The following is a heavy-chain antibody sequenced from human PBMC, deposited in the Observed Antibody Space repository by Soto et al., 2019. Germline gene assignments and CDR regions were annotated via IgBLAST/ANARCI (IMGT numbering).Heavy chain of an antibody. V-gene: IGHV4-39*01. Sequence: PSETLSLTCTVSGGSISSSSYYWGWIRQPPGKGLEWIGSIYYSGITYYNPSVKSRVTISVDTSKNQFSLKLSSVTAADTAVYYCARTHNSGWTGDFDYWGQGTLVTVSS. CDR1: GGSISSSSYY. CDR2: IYYSGIT. D-gene: IGHD6-19*01. J-gene: IGHJ4*02. CDR3: ARTHNSGWTGDFDY.